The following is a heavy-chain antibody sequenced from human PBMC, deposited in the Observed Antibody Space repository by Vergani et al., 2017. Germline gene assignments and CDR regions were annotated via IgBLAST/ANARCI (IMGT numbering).Heavy chain of an antibody. V-gene: IGHV4-61*08. CDR3: ARMTTDYYYYYMDV. CDR1: GGSISSGGYY. Sequence: QLQLQESGSGLVKPSQTLSLTCAVSGGSISSGGYYWSWIRQPPGKGLEWIGYIYYSGSTNYNPSLKSRVTISVDTSKNQFSLKPSSVTAADTAVYYCARMTTDYYYYYMDVWGKGTTVTVSS. CDR2: IYYSGST. D-gene: IGHD4-11*01. J-gene: IGHJ6*03.